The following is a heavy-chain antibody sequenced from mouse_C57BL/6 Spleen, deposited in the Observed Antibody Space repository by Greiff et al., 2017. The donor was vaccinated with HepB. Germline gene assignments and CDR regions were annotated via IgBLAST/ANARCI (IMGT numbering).Heavy chain of an antibody. J-gene: IGHJ4*01. CDR1: GFTFSNYW. V-gene: IGHV6-3*01. Sequence: EVKLVESGGGLVQPGGSMKLSCVASGFTFSNYWMNWVRQSPEKGLEWVAQIRLKSDNYATHYAESVKGRFTISRDDSKSSVYLQMNNLRAEDTGVYYCTAAYLYAMDYWGQGTSVTVSS. CDR3: TAAYLYAMDY. CDR2: IRLKSDNYAT. D-gene: IGHD5-5*01.